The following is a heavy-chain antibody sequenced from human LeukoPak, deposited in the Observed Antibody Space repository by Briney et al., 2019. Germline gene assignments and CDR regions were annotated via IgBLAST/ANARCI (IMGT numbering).Heavy chain of an antibody. CDR2: ISTSGGST. J-gene: IGHJ4*02. CDR3: AKDLDCTSGICYTFFDY. D-gene: IGHD2-8*01. CDR1: GFTFSSSA. V-gene: IGHV3-23*01. Sequence: GGSLRLSCAASGFTFSSSAMSWVRQAPGKGLKWVSGISTSGGSTYYSDSVKGRFTISRDNSKNTLYLQMNSLRAEDTAVYYCAKDLDCTSGICYTFFDYWGQGTLVTVSS.